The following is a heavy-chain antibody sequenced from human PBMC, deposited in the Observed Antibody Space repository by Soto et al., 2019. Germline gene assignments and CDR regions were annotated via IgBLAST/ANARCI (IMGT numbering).Heavy chain of an antibody. Sequence: QVQLVQSGAEVKKPGASVKVSCKASGYTFTNYYLHWVRQAPGQGLEWMGIIDPSGGSTSYAQKFQGRGTMTRATSTSTVYMEVSSLRSEDTAVYYCARSHSWRLGQNWGQGTLVTVSS. J-gene: IGHJ4*02. D-gene: IGHD1-20*01. CDR2: IDPSGGST. V-gene: IGHV1-46*01. CDR1: GYTFTNYY. CDR3: ARSHSWRLGQN.